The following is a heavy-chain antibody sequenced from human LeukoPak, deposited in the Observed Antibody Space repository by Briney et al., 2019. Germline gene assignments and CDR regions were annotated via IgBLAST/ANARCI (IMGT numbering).Heavy chain of an antibody. CDR2: ISGSSGTI. Sequence: GGSLRLSCAASGFTFSSHSMNWVRQAPGKGLEWVSYISGSSGTIYYADSVKGRFTISRDNVKNSLYLQMNSLRAEDTAVYYCARDSHAAPNAMDVWGKGTTVTVSS. CDR1: GFTFSSHS. D-gene: IGHD6-25*01. CDR3: ARDSHAAPNAMDV. V-gene: IGHV3-48*01. J-gene: IGHJ6*03.